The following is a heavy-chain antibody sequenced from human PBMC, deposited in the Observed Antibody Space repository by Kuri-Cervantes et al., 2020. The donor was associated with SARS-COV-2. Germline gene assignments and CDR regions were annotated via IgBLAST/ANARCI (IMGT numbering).Heavy chain of an antibody. J-gene: IGHJ1*01. CDR3: ARTSYYDSSGYPGVEYFQH. CDR1: GFTFGNYA. CDR2: ISSSETTI. D-gene: IGHD3-22*01. V-gene: IGHV3-11*04. Sequence: GESLKISCAASGFTFGNYAMSWIRQAPGKGLEWVSYISSSETTIYYADSVKGRFTISRDNAKNSLYLQMNSLRAEDTAVYYCARTSYYDSSGYPGVEYFQHWGQGTLVTVSS.